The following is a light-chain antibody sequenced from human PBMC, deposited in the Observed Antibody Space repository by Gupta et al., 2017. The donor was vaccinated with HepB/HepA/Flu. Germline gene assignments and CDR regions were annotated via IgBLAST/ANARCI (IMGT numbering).Light chain of an antibody. CDR2: STS. CDR1: QSIITY. Sequence: DIQMTQSPSSLSASLGDRVTITCRASQSIITYLNWYQQKPGKAPKLLIYSTSRVQSGVPSRFSGRGSEKDFTLTSTRLQAEDFEDYYGQQSYSNPTFGQGTRLEIK. CDR3: QQSYSNPT. J-gene: IGKJ5*01. V-gene: IGKV1-39*01.